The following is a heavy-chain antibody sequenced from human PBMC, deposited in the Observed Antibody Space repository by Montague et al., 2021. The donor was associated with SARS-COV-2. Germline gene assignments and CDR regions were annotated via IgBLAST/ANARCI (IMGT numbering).Heavy chain of an antibody. Sequence: SETLSLTCSVSGTSITSYYWNWIRQPPGKGLEWIGYISDSGSTNHSPSLKSRATMSVDTSKNQMSLKLASVTAADTAVYYCARGCLSYFGAGSHCYGMDVWGQGTTVTVSS. CDR3: ARGCLSYFGAGSHCYGMDV. CDR2: ISDSGST. J-gene: IGHJ6*02. CDR1: GTSITSYY. D-gene: IGHD3-10*01. V-gene: IGHV4-59*01.